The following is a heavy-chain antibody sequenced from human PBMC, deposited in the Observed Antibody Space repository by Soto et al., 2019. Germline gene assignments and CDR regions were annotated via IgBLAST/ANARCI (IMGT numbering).Heavy chain of an antibody. CDR2: ISAYNGNT. CDR3: ARGGSGWEHNWFDP. CDR1: GYTFTSYG. J-gene: IGHJ5*02. Sequence: ASVKVSCKGSGYTFTSYGISWVRQAPGQGLEWTGWISAYNGNTNYAQKLQGRVTMTTDTSTSTAYMELRSLRSDDTAVYYCARGGSGWEHNWFDPWGQGTLVPVSS. V-gene: IGHV1-18*01. D-gene: IGHD6-19*01.